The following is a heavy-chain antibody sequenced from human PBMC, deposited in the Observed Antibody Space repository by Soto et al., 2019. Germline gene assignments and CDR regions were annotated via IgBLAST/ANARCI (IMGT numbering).Heavy chain of an antibody. V-gene: IGHV3-23*01. CDR2: ISGSGGST. CDR3: AKDPRRFGSVATGDGMDV. J-gene: IGHJ6*02. D-gene: IGHD3-10*01. CDR1: GFTFSSYA. Sequence: EVQLLESGGGLVQPGGSLRLSCAASGFTFSSYAMSWVRQAPGKGLEWVSAISGSGGSTYYADSVKGRFTISRDNSKNTLYLQMNSLRAEDTAVYYCAKDPRRFGSVATGDGMDVWGQGTTVTVSS.